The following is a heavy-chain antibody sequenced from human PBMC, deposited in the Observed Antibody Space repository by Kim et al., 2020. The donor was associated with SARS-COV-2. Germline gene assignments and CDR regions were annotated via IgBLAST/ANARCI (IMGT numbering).Heavy chain of an antibody. CDR3: ARVREKRNDVGYMWGSYHAEFDF. CDR1: GVSITDSGYY. CDR2: IYYSGST. Sequence: SETLSLTCTVSGVSITDSGYYWSWIRQVPGKGLEGIGYIYYSGSTSYNPSLQSRLSISMDPSQNQFSLRLNSVTAADTAVYFCARVREKRNDVGYMWGSYHAEFDFWREGTLSPSPQ. J-gene: IGHJ4*01. V-gene: IGHV4-31*03. D-gene: IGHD3-16*02.